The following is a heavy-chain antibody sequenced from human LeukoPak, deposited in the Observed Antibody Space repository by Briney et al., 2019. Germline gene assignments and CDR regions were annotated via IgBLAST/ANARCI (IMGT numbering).Heavy chain of an antibody. D-gene: IGHD5-24*01. CDR2: INHSGST. V-gene: IGHV4-34*01. CDR1: GGSFSGYY. J-gene: IGHJ4*02. Sequence: SETLSLTCAVYGGSFSGYYWSWIRQPPGKGREWIGEINHSGSTNYNPSLKSRVTISVDTSKNQFSLKLSSVTAADTAVYYCARGRMARFDYWGQGTLVTVSS. CDR3: ARGRMARFDY.